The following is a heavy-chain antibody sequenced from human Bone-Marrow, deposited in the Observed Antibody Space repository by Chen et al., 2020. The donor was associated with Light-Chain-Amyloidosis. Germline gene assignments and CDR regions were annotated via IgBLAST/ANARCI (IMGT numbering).Heavy chain of an antibody. Sequence: QVQLVQSGAEVKKPGSSVQGSCKASGGTFRDYAISWVRQAPGQGLGWMGSIIPRFQTANYAQNSEGRVTITADKSTSTAYMELSSLRSDDTAVYDCARDGQVVNPGVTALEYWGQGTLVTVSS. CDR1: GGTFRDYA. J-gene: IGHJ4*02. CDR3: ARDGQVVNPGVTALEY. CDR2: IIPRFQTA. D-gene: IGHD2-21*01. V-gene: IGHV1-69*06.